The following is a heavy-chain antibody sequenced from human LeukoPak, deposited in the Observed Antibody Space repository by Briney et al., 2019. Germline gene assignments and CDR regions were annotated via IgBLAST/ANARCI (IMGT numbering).Heavy chain of an antibody. V-gene: IGHV3-23*01. CDR1: GSSFVNNG. Sequence: GGSLRLSCPASGSSFVNNGMSWVRQAPGKGLEWVSTIGASTKTYYVDSVKGRFTISRGNSKNTLYLQMNSLRAEDTAVYYCARRGSTSGSQQRRFAYWGQGTLVTVSS. D-gene: IGHD2-2*01. J-gene: IGHJ4*02. CDR3: ARRGSTSGSQQRRFAY. CDR2: IGASTKT.